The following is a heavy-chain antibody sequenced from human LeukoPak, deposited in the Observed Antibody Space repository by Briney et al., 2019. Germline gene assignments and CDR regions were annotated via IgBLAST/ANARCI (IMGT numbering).Heavy chain of an antibody. Sequence: GGSLRLSCAASGFTLSTYWMHCVRQAPGKGLVWVSRIKSDGTITSYADPVKGRFTISRDNAKNTLYLQMNSLRAEDTAVYYCARGNSGSNFDSWGQGSLVTVSS. J-gene: IGHJ4*02. CDR2: IKSDGTIT. CDR3: ARGNSGSNFDS. CDR1: GFTLSTYW. D-gene: IGHD6-19*01. V-gene: IGHV3-74*01.